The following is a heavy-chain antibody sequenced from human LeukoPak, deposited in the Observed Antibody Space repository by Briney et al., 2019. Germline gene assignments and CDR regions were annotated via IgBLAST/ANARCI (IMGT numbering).Heavy chain of an antibody. CDR2: IYSGGST. J-gene: IGHJ4*02. CDR3: ARIFYGSGSPYFDY. D-gene: IGHD3-10*01. V-gene: IGHV3-66*01. Sequence: GGSLRLSCAASGFTFSSYAMSWVRQAPGKGLEWVSVIYSGGSTYYADSVKGRFTISGDNSKNTLYLQMNSLRAEDTAVYYCARIFYGSGSPYFDYWGQGTLVTVSS. CDR1: GFTFSSYA.